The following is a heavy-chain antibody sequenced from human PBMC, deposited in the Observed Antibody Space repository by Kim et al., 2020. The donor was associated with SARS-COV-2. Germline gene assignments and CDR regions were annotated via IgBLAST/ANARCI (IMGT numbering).Heavy chain of an antibody. D-gene: IGHD3-10*01. CDR2: INWNDGST. CDR3: ARSLSQYGSATSDALDI. J-gene: IGHJ3*02. Sequence: GGSLRLSCAASGFAFEEHGMAWARQVPGKGLERVSGINWNDGSTGYADSVEGRFTISRDNSKKSLYLQMNSLRVEDTALYYCARSLSQYGSATSDALDIWGQGTMV. V-gene: IGHV3-20*04. CDR1: GFAFEEHG.